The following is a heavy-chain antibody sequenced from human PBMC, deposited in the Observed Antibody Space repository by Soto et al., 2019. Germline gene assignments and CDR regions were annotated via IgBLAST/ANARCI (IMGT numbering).Heavy chain of an antibody. CDR2: IYHSGST. Sequence: QVQLQESGPGLVKPSGTLSLTCAVSGGSISSRNWWSWVRQPPGKGLGWIGEIYHSGSTNYNPSLKSRVTISVDKSKNQFSLKLSSVTAADTAVYYCASKFGELLADAFDIWGQGTMVTVSS. CDR3: ASKFGELLADAFDI. V-gene: IGHV4-4*02. J-gene: IGHJ3*02. CDR1: GGSISSRNW. D-gene: IGHD3-10*01.